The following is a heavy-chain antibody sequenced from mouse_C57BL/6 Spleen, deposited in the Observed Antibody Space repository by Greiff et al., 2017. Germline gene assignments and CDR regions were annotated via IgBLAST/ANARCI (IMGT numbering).Heavy chain of an antibody. CDR3: ARKEYYGSWDY. J-gene: IGHJ2*01. CDR2: INPNNGGT. V-gene: IGHV1-22*01. CDR1: GYTFTDYN. D-gene: IGHD1-1*01. Sequence: VQLQQSGPELVKPGASVKMSCKASGYTFTDYNMHWVKQSHGKSLEWIGYINPNNGGTSYNQKFKGKATLTVNKSSSTAYMQLRSLTSEDSAVYDCARKEYYGSWDYWGQGTTLTVSS.